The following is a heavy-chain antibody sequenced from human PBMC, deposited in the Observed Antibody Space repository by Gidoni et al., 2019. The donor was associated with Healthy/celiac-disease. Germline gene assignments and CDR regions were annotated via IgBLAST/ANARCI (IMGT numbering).Heavy chain of an antibody. CDR3: ARHTMVRGRYYMDV. Sequence: QVQLQESGPGLVKPSETLSLTCTVPGGSISSYYWSWIRQPPGKGLEWIGYIYYSGSTNYNPSLKSRVTISVDTSKNQFSMKLSSVTAADTAVYYCARHTMVRGRYYMDVWGKGTTVTVSS. D-gene: IGHD3-10*01. CDR2: IYYSGST. V-gene: IGHV4-59*01. J-gene: IGHJ6*03. CDR1: GGSISSYY.